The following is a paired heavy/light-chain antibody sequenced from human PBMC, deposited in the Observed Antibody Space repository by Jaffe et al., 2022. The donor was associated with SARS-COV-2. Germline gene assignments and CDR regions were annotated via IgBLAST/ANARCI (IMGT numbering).Light chain of an antibody. Sequence: EVVMTQSPATLSVSPGERVILSCRASESVYNNFAWYQQQPGQAPRLLIYGASTRATGIPARFSGGGSGTEFTLTISSLQSGDFAVYYCQQYNNWPLTFGGGTKVEIK. V-gene: IGKV3D-15*01. CDR2: GAS. CDR3: QQYNNWPLT. J-gene: IGKJ4*01. CDR1: ESVYNN.
Heavy chain of an antibody. CDR3: ARNLGLGTAYSWYFDL. V-gene: IGHV3-21*01. J-gene: IGHJ2*01. D-gene: IGHD3-16*01. CDR1: GFTFGTYN. Sequence: EVQLVESGGGLVKPGGSLRLSCVASGFTFGTYNVNWVRQAPGKGLEWVSSISDRSLHIHYAESVKGRFTVSRDNAKNSLFLQMNSLTAEDTAVYYCARNLGLGTAYSWYFDLWGRGTLVTVSS. CDR2: ISDRSLHI.